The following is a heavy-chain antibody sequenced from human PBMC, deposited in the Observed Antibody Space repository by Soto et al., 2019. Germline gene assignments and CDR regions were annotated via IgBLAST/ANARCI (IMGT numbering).Heavy chain of an antibody. J-gene: IGHJ6*04. D-gene: IGHD2-15*01. Sequence: EVQLVESGGGLVQPGGSLRLSCAASGFTVSSKYMTWVRQAPGKGLEWVSLVQSGGTTYYADSVKGRFTISRDTSENTLHLQMDSLRVEDTAVYYCARDDGLCDGGRCYGIPVDVWGKGTTVTVSS. CDR2: VQSGGTT. CDR1: GFTVSSKY. CDR3: ARDDGLCDGGRCYGIPVDV. V-gene: IGHV3-66*01.